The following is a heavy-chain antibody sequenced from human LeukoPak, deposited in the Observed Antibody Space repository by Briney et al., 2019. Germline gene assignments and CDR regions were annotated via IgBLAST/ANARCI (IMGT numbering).Heavy chain of an antibody. CDR2: IYASGST. D-gene: IGHD3-22*01. CDR1: GGSISSGDYF. V-gene: IGHV4-61*02. J-gene: IGHJ4*02. CDR3: ARDDYYDSRGNDY. Sequence: SETLSLTCTVSGGSISSGDYFWSWIRQPAGKGLEWIGRIYASGSTSYNPSLKSRVTISVDTSKNQFSLKLTSVTAADTAVYYCARDDYYDSRGNDYWGQGTLVTVSS.